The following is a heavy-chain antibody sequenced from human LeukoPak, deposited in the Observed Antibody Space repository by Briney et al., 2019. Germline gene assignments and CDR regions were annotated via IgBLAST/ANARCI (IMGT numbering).Heavy chain of an antibody. V-gene: IGHV4-30-2*01. D-gene: IGHD3-22*01. CDR3: ARGEITMIVV. CDR1: GGSISSGGYS. Sequence: SETLSLTCAVSGGSISSGGYSWSWIRQPPGKGLEWIGYIYHSGSTYYNPSLKSRVTISVDKSKNQFSLKLSSVTAADTAVYYCARGEITMIVVWGQGTLVTVSS. J-gene: IGHJ4*02. CDR2: IYHSGST.